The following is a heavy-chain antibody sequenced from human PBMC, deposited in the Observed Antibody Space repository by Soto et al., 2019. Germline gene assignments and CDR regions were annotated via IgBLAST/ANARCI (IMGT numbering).Heavy chain of an antibody. CDR1: GFTFSSYA. J-gene: IGHJ4*02. CDR2: ISGSGGST. D-gene: IGHD6-19*01. CDR3: AKDPRQWLKPLYYFDY. V-gene: IGHV3-23*01. Sequence: PGGSLILSCAASGFTFSSYAMSWVRQAPGKGLEWVSAISGSGGSTYYADSVKGRFTISRDNSKNTLYLQMNSLRAEDTAVYYCAKDPRQWLKPLYYFDYWGQGTLVTVPQ.